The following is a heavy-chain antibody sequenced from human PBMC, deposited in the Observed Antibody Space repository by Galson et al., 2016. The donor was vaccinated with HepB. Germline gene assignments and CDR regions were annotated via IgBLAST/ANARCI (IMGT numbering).Heavy chain of an antibody. CDR3: ARERQWMVRGGSRGLLRN. J-gene: IGHJ4*02. CDR1: GYTFTGYY. Sequence: CKASGYTFTGYYIHWVRQAPGQGLEWMGWINPNSGGISYAQKFPGRVTMTRDTSISTAYMELNRLRSDDTAVYYCARERQWMVRGGSRGLLRNWGQGTLVAVSS. D-gene: IGHD6-19*01. CDR2: INPNSGGI. V-gene: IGHV1-2*02.